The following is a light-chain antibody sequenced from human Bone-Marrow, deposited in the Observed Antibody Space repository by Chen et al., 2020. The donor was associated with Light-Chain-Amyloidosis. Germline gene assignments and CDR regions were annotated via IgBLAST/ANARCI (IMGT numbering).Light chain of an antibody. J-gene: IGLJ2*01. CDR1: SSNIGAGYD. Sequence: QSVLTQPPSVSGAPGQTVLISCSGTSSNIGAGYDVHWYQQLPGAAPKLLIYDNTKLPSVVPDRFSGSTSGTSASLAIAGLQAEDEADYYCQSYDNSLNTAHVVFGGGTKVTVL. CDR2: DNT. CDR3: QSYDNSLNTAHVV. V-gene: IGLV1-40*01.